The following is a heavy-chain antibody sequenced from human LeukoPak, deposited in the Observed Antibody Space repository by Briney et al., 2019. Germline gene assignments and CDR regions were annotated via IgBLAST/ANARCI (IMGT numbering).Heavy chain of an antibody. D-gene: IGHD5-12*01. V-gene: IGHV3-23*01. Sequence: GGSLTLSCAASGFTFSSYAMSWVRQAPGKGREWVSAISGSGGSKYYADSVKGRFTISRDNFKNTLYLQMNSLRAEDTAVYYCARDRGLGVFDYWGQGTLVTVSS. CDR3: ARDRGLGVFDY. CDR2: ISGSGGSK. CDR1: GFTFSSYA. J-gene: IGHJ4*02.